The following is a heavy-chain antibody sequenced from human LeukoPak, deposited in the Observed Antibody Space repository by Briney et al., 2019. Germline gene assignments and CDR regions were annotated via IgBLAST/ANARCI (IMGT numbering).Heavy chain of an antibody. CDR3: TKYSRSSGVISDIDS. D-gene: IGHD1-26*01. V-gene: IGHV3-23*01. CDR1: GFTFSSYA. J-gene: IGHJ4*02. CDR2: ITGSGGTT. Sequence: GGSLILSCAASGFTFSSYAMSWVRQSAGKRLEWVSTITGSGGTTYFADSVKGRFTISRDNSKNTLYLQMTSLRADDTAVYYCTKYSRSSGVISDIDSWGQGTQVTVSS.